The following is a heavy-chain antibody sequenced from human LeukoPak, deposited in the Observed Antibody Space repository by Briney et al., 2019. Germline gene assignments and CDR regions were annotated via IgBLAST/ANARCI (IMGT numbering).Heavy chain of an antibody. CDR3: VRIRGLGLFDY. V-gene: IGHV6-1*01. D-gene: IGHD1-26*01. Sequence: SQTLSLTCAISGDSVSNNRASWGWIRQSPSRGLEWLGRTYYRSQWFDDYAPSLRSRITINPDTSKNQFSLQLTSVTPEDTAVYYCVRIRGLGLFDYWGQGTLVTVYS. CDR2: TYYRSQWFD. CDR1: GDSVSNNRAS. J-gene: IGHJ4*02.